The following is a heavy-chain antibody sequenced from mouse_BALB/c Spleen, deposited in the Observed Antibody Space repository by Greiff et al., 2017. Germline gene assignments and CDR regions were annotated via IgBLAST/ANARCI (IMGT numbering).Heavy chain of an antibody. CDR2: ISSGGSYT. V-gene: IGHV5-6-4*01. Sequence: EVQLVESGGGLVKPGGSLKLSCAASGFTFSSYTMSWVRQTPEKRLEWVATISSGGSYTYYPDSVKGRFTISRDNAKNTLYLQMSSLKSEDTAMYYCTREGDYDSYYFDYWGQGTTLTVSS. CDR3: TREGDYDSYYFDY. J-gene: IGHJ2*01. CDR1: GFTFSSYT. D-gene: IGHD2-4*01.